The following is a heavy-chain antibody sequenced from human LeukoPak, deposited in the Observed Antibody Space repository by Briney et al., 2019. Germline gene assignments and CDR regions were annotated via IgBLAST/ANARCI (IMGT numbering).Heavy chain of an antibody. CDR1: GGSISSSFY. D-gene: IGHD1-26*01. J-gene: IGHJ4*02. V-gene: IGHV4-39*01. CDR2: IYYSGST. CDR3: ARIVGASDY. Sequence: SETLSLTCTVSGGSISSSFYWVWIRQPPGKGLEWIGSIYYSGSTYYNPSLKSRVTISVDTSKNQFSLKLSSVTAADTAVYYCARIVGASDYWGQGTLVTVSS.